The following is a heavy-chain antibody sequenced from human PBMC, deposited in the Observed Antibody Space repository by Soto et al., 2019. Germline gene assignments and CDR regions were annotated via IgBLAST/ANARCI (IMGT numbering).Heavy chain of an antibody. Sequence: QVQLVESGGGVVQPGRSLRLSCAASGFTFSSYAMHWVRQAPGKGLEWVAVISYDGGNKYYADSVKGRFTISRDNSKNTLYLQMNSLRAEDTAVYCCARGGSWTLDYWGQGTLVTVSS. V-gene: IGHV3-30-3*01. D-gene: IGHD1-1*01. CDR3: ARGGSWTLDY. CDR1: GFTFSSYA. CDR2: ISYDGGNK. J-gene: IGHJ4*02.